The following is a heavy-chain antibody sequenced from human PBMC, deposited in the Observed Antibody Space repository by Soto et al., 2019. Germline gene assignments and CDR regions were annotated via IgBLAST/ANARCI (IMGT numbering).Heavy chain of an antibody. CDR2: IWDDGSNK. D-gene: IGHD4-17*01. Sequence: QVQLVESGGGVVQPGRSLRLSCAASGFTFNSYAMHWVRQAPGKGLEWVAVIWDDGSNKYYGDSVKGRFTIPRDNYRNXVDLQVTSVSPEDTAVYYCARPSGLHGDYGGGMDVWGQGTTVTVSS. V-gene: IGHV3-33*01. CDR3: ARPSGLHGDYGGGMDV. J-gene: IGHJ6*02. CDR1: GFTFNSYA.